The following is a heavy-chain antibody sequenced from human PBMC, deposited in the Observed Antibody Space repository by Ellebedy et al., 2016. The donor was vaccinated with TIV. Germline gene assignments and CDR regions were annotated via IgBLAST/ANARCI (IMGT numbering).Heavy chain of an antibody. CDR3: ARQDIVVVPAAIYYYYGMDV. D-gene: IGHD2-2*01. Sequence: KVSCKGSGYSFTSYWISWVRQMPGKGLAWMGRIDPRDSYTNYSPSFQGHVTISADKSISTAYLQWSSLKASDTAMYYCARQDIVVVPAAIYYYYGMDVWGQGTTVTVSS. V-gene: IGHV5-10-1*01. J-gene: IGHJ6*02. CDR1: GYSFTSYW. CDR2: IDPRDSYT.